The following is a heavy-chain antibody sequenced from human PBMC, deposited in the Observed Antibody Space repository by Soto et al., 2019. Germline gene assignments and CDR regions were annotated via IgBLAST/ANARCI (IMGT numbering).Heavy chain of an antibody. D-gene: IGHD5-18*01. CDR1: GGSIISPSFY. J-gene: IGHJ4*02. V-gene: IGHV4-31*03. CDR2: IYYNGTT. CDR3: ARHRYSYGVYYFDY. Sequence: SETLSLTCTVSGGSIISPSFYWSWIRQHPGKGLEWIGHIYYNGTTYYNPTLKSRVSISVDTSKNQFSLKLSSVTAADTAVYYCARHRYSYGVYYFDYWGQGTLVTVSS.